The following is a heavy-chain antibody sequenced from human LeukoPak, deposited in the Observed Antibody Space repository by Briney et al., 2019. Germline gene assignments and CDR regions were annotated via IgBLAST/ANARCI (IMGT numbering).Heavy chain of an antibody. CDR3: ARQEPEWLRLPGRFDP. Sequence: PSETLSLTCTVSGGSISSSSYYWGWIRQPPGKGLEWIGSIYYSGSTYYNPSLKSRVTISVDTSKNQFSLKLSSVTAADTAVYYCARQEPEWLRLPGRFDPWGQGTLVTVSS. J-gene: IGHJ5*02. CDR1: GGSISSSSYY. V-gene: IGHV4-39*01. D-gene: IGHD5-12*01. CDR2: IYYSGST.